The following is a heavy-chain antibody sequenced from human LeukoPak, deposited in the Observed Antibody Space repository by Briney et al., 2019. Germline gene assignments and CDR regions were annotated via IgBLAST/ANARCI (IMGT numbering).Heavy chain of an antibody. J-gene: IGHJ4*02. V-gene: IGHV3-23*01. D-gene: IGHD2-2*01. CDR3: AKGLRAILPADFDS. CDR2: ISGSGGTT. CDR1: GFTFSSYA. Sequence: PGGSLRLSCAASGFTFSSYAMSWVRQAPGKGLEWVSVISGSGGTTYYADSVKGRFTISRDNSKNTLYLQLNSLRAEDTAVYYCAKGLRAILPADFDSWGQGTLVTVSS.